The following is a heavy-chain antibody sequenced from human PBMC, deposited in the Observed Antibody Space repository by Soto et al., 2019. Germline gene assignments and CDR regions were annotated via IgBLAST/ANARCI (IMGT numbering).Heavy chain of an antibody. CDR1: GFTFSSYG. Sequence: QVQLVESGGGVVQPGRSLRLSCAASGFTFSSYGMHWVRQAPGKGLEWVAVISYDGSNKYYADSVKGRFTISRDNSKNTLYLQMNSLRAEDTAVYYCAKDRVGQWLVLRPIYGMDVWGQGTTVTVFS. CDR3: AKDRVGQWLVLRPIYGMDV. J-gene: IGHJ6*02. CDR2: ISYDGSNK. V-gene: IGHV3-30*18. D-gene: IGHD6-19*01.